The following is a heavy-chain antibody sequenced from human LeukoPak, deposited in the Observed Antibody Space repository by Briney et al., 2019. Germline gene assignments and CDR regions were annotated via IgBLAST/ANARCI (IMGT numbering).Heavy chain of an antibody. CDR1: GFTFSNYE. D-gene: IGHD1-1*01. Sequence: PGGSLRLSCAASGFTFSNYEMKWVRQAPGKGLEWRSYISSSGNTIYYADSVKGRFTISRDNAKNSLYLQMNSLGAEDTAVYYCARSRQHSFDYWGQGTLVTVSS. V-gene: IGHV3-48*03. CDR2: ISSSGNTI. CDR3: ARSRQHSFDY. J-gene: IGHJ4*02.